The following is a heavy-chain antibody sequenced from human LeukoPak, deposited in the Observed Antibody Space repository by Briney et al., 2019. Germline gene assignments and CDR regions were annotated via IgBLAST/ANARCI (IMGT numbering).Heavy chain of an antibody. D-gene: IGHD3-22*01. CDR1: GGSISSYY. CDR2: IYYSGST. Sequence: SETLSLTCTVSGGSISSYYWSWIRQPPGKGLEWIGYIYYSGSTNYNPSLKSRVTISVDTSKNQFSLKLSSVTAADTAVYYCARGYYDSSGYSSPFDYWGQGTLVTAAS. CDR3: ARGYYDSSGYSSPFDY. J-gene: IGHJ4*02. V-gene: IGHV4-59*01.